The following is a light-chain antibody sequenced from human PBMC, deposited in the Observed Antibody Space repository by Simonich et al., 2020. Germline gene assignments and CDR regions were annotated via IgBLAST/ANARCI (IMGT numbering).Light chain of an antibody. CDR3: MQALQTPYT. CDR2: LGS. J-gene: IGKJ2*01. V-gene: IGKV2-28*01. CDR1: QSLLHSNGYNY. Sequence: DIVMTQSPLSLPVTPGEPASISCRSSQSLLHSNGYNYLDWYLQKPGQSPQLLIYLGSNRASGGPDRFSGSGSGTYFTLKISRVEAEDVGVYYCMQALQTPYTFGQGTKLEIK.